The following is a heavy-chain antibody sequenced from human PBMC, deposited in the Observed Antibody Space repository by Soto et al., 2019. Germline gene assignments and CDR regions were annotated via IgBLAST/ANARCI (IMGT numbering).Heavy chain of an antibody. Sequence: QITLKESGPTLVKPTQTPTLTCTFSGFSLSTSGMGVSWIRQPPGKALEWLAVIYLTDDKRQSTSLKSRLTITQGSTINQVVLTVTVMDPVDTATYYCAPRKSSYYGSEKSYYYGMDVWGQGTTVTVS. CDR3: APRKSSYYGSEKSYYYGMDV. CDR1: GFSLSTSGMG. CDR2: IYLTDDK. J-gene: IGHJ6*02. D-gene: IGHD3-10*01. V-gene: IGHV2-5*01.